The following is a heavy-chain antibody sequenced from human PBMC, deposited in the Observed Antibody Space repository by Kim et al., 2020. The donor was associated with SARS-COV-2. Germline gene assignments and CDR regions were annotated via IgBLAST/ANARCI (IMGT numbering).Heavy chain of an antibody. V-gene: IGHV3-15*01. D-gene: IGHD1-26*01. CDR2: IKSKTDGGTT. CDR1: GFTFSNAW. CDR3: TTLGAGIVGANFDY. J-gene: IGHJ4*02. Sequence: GGSLRLSCAASGFTFSNAWMSWVRQAPGKGLEWVGRIKSKTDGGTTDYAAPVKGRFTISRDDSKNTLYLQMNSLKTEDTAVYYCTTLGAGIVGANFDYWGQGTLVTVSS.